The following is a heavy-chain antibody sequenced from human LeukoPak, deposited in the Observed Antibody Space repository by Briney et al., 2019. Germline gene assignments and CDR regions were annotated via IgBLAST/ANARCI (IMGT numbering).Heavy chain of an antibody. V-gene: IGHV3-53*01. D-gene: IGHD3-10*01. CDR2: IYSGGST. CDR1: GFTVSSNY. CDR3: ASGVRGGSNYYYYYGMDV. J-gene: IGHJ6*02. Sequence: GGSLRLSCAPSGFTVSSNYMSWVRQAPGKGLEWVSVIYSGGSTYYADSVKGRFTISRDNSKNTLYLQMNSLRAEDTAVYYCASGVRGGSNYYYYYGMDVWGQGTTVTVSS.